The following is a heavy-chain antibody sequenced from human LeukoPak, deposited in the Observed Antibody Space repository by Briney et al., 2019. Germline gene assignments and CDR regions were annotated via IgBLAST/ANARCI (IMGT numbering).Heavy chain of an antibody. V-gene: IGHV3-30*03. Sequence: QPGGSLRLSCAASGFTFSSYGMHWVRQAPGKGLEWVAVISYDGSNKYYADSVKGRFTISRDNSKNTLYLQMNSLRAEDTAVYYCARDNRAVPAAHNGMDVWGQGTTVTVSS. CDR1: GFTFSSYG. J-gene: IGHJ6*02. CDR2: ISYDGSNK. CDR3: ARDNRAVPAAHNGMDV. D-gene: IGHD2-2*01.